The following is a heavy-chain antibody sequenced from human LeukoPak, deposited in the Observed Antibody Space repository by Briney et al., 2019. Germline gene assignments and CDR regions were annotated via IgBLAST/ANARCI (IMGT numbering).Heavy chain of an antibody. Sequence: SETLSLTCTVSGVSISSSNSYWGWIRQPPGKGLEWIGSIYYSGNTYYNASLKSQVSISIDTSKNEFSLRLPSVTAADTAVYYCARQTGSGLFILPGGQGTLVTVSS. CDR1: GVSISSSNSY. V-gene: IGHV4-39*01. J-gene: IGHJ4*02. D-gene: IGHD3/OR15-3a*01. CDR3: ARQTGSGLFILP. CDR2: IYYSGNT.